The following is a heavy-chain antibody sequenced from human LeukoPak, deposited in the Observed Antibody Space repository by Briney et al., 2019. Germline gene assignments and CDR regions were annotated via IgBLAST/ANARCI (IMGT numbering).Heavy chain of an antibody. V-gene: IGHV1-18*01. J-gene: IGHJ4*02. CDR1: GYTLSTYG. Sequence: ASVKVSCKASGYTLSTYGISWVRRAPGQGLEWVGWITTYNGDKKYSQKFEDRVTMTTDTPTSTYYMELRSLRSDDTAIYYCARDCSNGVCFPRDYWGQGTLVTVST. CDR2: ITTYNGDK. CDR3: ARDCSNGVCFPRDY. D-gene: IGHD2-8*01.